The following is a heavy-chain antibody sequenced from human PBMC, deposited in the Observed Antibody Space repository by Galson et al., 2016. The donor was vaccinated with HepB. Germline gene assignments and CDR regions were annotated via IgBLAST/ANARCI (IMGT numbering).Heavy chain of an antibody. V-gene: IGHV3-23*01. CDR2: ISGDGGTT. J-gene: IGHJ5*02. D-gene: IGHD3-22*01. Sequence: SLRLSCGASGFTFSSYAMSWVRQAPGKGLEWVSSISGDGGTTYYSDSVKGRFTISRDNTKNTLYLQMNNLRVEDTGVYYCAKDGGSDSSAFSYKGGLDPWGQGTLVTVSS. CDR1: GFTFSSYA. CDR3: AKDGGSDSSAFSYKGGLDP.